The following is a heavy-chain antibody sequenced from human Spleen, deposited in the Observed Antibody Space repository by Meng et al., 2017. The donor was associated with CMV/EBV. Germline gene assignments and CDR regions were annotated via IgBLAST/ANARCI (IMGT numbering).Heavy chain of an antibody. V-gene: IGHV1-2*06. CDR2: INPNSGDT. CDR3: ARERGFGSPGEFDP. D-gene: IGHD3-10*01. J-gene: IGHJ5*02. Sequence: QVQLVQSGAEVKKPGAAVKVSCKASGYTFTGYSLHWVRQAPRQGLEGMGRINPNSGDTNYAQNFQGRVTMTRDTSISTAYMELSRLRSDDTALYYCARERGFGSPGEFDPWGQGTLVTVSS. CDR1: GYTFTGYS.